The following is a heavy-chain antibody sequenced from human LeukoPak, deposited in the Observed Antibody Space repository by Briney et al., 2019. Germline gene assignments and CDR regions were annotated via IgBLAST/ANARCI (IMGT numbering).Heavy chain of an antibody. CDR2: ISYDGSNK. CDR1: GFTFSSYA. CDR3: ARERLGDDAFDI. V-gene: IGHV3-30*04. Sequence: GRSLRLSCAASGFTFSSYAMHWVRQAPGKGLEWVAVISYDGSNKYYADSVKGRFTISRDNSKNTLYLQMNSLRAEDTAVYYCARERLGDDAFDIWGQGTMVTVSS. J-gene: IGHJ3*02. D-gene: IGHD3-10*01.